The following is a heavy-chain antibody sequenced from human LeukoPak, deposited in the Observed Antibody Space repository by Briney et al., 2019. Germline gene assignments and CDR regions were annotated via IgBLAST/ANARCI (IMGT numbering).Heavy chain of an antibody. Sequence: GASVKVSCKTSGGTFTSYAITWVRQAPGQGLEWMGKIIPIFGTANYAQKFQGRVTITADESTSTAYMELSSLRSEDTAVYYCARSPYNWNSGGNYYYMDVWGKGTTVTVSS. V-gene: IGHV1-69*13. J-gene: IGHJ6*03. CDR1: GGTFTSYA. D-gene: IGHD1-7*01. CDR2: IIPIFGTA. CDR3: ARSPYNWNSGGNYYYMDV.